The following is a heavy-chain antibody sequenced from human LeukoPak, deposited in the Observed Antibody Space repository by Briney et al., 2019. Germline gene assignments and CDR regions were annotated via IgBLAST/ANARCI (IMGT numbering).Heavy chain of an antibody. CDR2: IRSKALYGTS. J-gene: IGHJ4*02. Sequence: GGSLRLSCRGSGFRFGGYALSWVRQAPGKGLEWVGFIRSKALYGTSEYAASVEGRFTISRDDSNSIAYLQMNSLKTGDTAVYFCVRESVRDYYFDYWGQGTLVTVSS. CDR3: VRESVRDYYFDY. CDR1: GFRFGGYA. V-gene: IGHV3-49*04. D-gene: IGHD3-10*02.